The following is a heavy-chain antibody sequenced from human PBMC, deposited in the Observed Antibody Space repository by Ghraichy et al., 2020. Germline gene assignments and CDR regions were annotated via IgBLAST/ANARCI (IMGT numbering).Heavy chain of an antibody. V-gene: IGHV3-23*01. J-gene: IGHJ5*02. CDR1: GFTFSSYA. CDR3: AKLREGRDWFDP. Sequence: GESLNISCAASGFTFSSYAMSWVRQAPGKGLEWVSAISGSGGSTYYADSVKGRFTISRDNSKNTLYLQMNSLRAEDTAVYYCAKLREGRDWFDPWGQGTLVTVSS. D-gene: IGHD1-26*01. CDR2: ISGSGGST.